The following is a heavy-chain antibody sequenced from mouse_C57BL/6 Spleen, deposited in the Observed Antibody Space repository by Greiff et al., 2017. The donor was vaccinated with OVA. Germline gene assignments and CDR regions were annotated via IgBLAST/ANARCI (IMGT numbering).Heavy chain of an antibody. CDR1: GFNIKNTY. CDR3: ARSGTAQATWFAY. Sequence: DVKLVESVAELVRPGASVKLSCTASGFNIKNTYMHWVKQRPEQGLEWIGRIDPANGNTKYAPKFQGKATITADTSSNTAYLQLSSLTSEDTAIYYCARSGTAQATWFAYWGQGTLVTVSA. D-gene: IGHD3-2*02. J-gene: IGHJ3*01. CDR2: IDPANGNT. V-gene: IGHV14-3*01.